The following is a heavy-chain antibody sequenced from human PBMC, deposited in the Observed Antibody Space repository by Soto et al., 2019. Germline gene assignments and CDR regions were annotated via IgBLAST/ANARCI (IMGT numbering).Heavy chain of an antibody. Sequence: EVHLVESGGGLVQPGGSLRLSCAASGFTFSTYWMHWVRQAPGKGPVWVSRISSDGSVTDYAGSVKGRFTISRDNAKNTLYLQMNRLSAEDTAVYYCARAMTSVGATTKGDYWGQGTLVTVSS. D-gene: IGHD1-26*01. J-gene: IGHJ4*02. CDR3: ARAMTSVGATTKGDY. CDR1: GFTFSTYW. CDR2: ISSDGSVT. V-gene: IGHV3-74*01.